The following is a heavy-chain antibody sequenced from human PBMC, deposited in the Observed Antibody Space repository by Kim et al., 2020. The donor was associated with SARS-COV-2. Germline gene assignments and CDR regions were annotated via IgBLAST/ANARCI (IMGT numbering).Heavy chain of an antibody. J-gene: IGHJ6*02. D-gene: IGHD1-1*01. CDR2: MNPNSGNT. V-gene: IGHV1-8*01. CDR3: AGGAGSVYYYGMDV. CDR1: GYTFTSYD. Sequence: ASVKVSCKASGYTFTSYDINWVRQATGQGLEWMGWMNPNSGNTGYAQKFQGRVTMTRNTSISTAYMELSSLRSEDTAVYYCAGGAGSVYYYGMDVWGQGTTVTVSS.